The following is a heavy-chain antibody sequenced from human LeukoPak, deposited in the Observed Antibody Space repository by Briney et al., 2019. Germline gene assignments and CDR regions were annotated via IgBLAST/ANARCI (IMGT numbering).Heavy chain of an antibody. Sequence: GGSLRLSCAASGFTFGSYAMSWVRQAPGKGLKWVSAISGSGGSTYYADSVKGRFTISRDNSKNTLYLQMNSLRAEDTAVYYCAKLIAVAGIDYWGQGTLVTVSS. J-gene: IGHJ4*02. V-gene: IGHV3-23*01. CDR2: ISGSGGST. CDR3: AKLIAVAGIDY. CDR1: GFTFGSYA. D-gene: IGHD6-19*01.